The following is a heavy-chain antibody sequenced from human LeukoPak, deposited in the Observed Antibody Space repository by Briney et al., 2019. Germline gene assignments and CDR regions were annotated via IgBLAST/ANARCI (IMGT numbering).Heavy chain of an antibody. CDR3: ARVSSGWYRGYCFDY. D-gene: IGHD6-19*01. V-gene: IGHV3-30*04. J-gene: IGHJ4*02. CDR2: ITYDGSRK. Sequence: GGSLRLSCAASGFTFSSYAMLWVRQAPGKGLEWVALITYDGSRKNYADSVKGRFTISRDNSKSTVFLQMNSLRAEDTAVYYCARVSSGWYRGYCFDYWGQGTLATVSS. CDR1: GFTFSSYA.